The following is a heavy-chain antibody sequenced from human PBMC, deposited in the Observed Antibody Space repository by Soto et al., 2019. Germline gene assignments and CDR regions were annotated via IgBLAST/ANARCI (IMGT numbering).Heavy chain of an antibody. J-gene: IGHJ6*02. CDR3: ARAVRGVTSLVNGMDV. V-gene: IGHV1-2*04. Sequence: QVPLVQSGAEVKKPGASVKVSCKASGYTFTGYYMHWVRQAPGQGLEWMGWINPNSGGTNYAQKFQGWVTMTRDTSISTAYMELSRLRSDDTAVYYCARAVRGVTSLVNGMDVWGQGTTVTVSS. CDR1: GYTFTGYY. CDR2: INPNSGGT. D-gene: IGHD3-10*01.